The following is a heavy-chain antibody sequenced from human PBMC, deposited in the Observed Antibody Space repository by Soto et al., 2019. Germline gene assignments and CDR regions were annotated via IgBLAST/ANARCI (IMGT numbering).Heavy chain of an antibody. D-gene: IGHD6-19*01. J-gene: IGHJ5*02. CDR1: GYTFTSYV. V-gene: IGHV1-18*01. CDR2: ISAYNGNT. CDR3: ARDQQWLVWSWFDP. Sequence: ASVKVSCKASGYTFTSYVISWVRQAPGQGLEWMGWISAYNGNTNYAQKLQGRVTMTTDTSTSTAYMELRSLRSDDTAVYYCARDQQWLVWSWFDPWGQGTLVSVSS.